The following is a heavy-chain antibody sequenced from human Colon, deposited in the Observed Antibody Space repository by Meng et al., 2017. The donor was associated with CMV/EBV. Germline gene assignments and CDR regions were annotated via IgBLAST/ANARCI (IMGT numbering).Heavy chain of an antibody. CDR3: ARHGFGDYSYYFDH. CDR2: ISSSDGRT. D-gene: IGHD4-17*01. Sequence: GESLKISCAASGFTFGTYAMSWVRQAPGKGPEWVSAISSSDGRTYYADSVKGRFTVSRDNSKSTLFLQMDSLRAEDTAIFYCARHGFGDYSYYFDHWGQGILVTVSS. CDR1: GFTFGTYA. J-gene: IGHJ4*02. V-gene: IGHV3-23*01.